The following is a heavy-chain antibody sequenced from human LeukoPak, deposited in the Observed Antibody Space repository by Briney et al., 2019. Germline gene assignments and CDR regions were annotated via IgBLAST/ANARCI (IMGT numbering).Heavy chain of an antibody. CDR2: ISTSSSTI. D-gene: IGHD6-13*01. CDR3: ASSNSRTPYYFDY. Sequence: GGSLRLSCAASGFTFSYYSMNWVRQAPGKGLEWVSYISTSSSTIYYADSVKGRFTISRDNAKNSLCLQMNSLRAEDTAVYYCASSNSRTPYYFDYWGQGTLVTVSS. J-gene: IGHJ4*02. CDR1: GFTFSYYS. V-gene: IGHV3-48*04.